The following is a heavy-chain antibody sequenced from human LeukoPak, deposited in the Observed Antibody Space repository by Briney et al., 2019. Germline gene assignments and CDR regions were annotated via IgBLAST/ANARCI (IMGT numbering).Heavy chain of an antibody. V-gene: IGHV3-23*01. CDR1: GFTFCSYA. Sequence: GGSLRLSCAASGFTFCSYAMSWARQAPGKGLEWVSSIGGSGGSTYYADSVKGRFPISRDNSKNTLYLQMNSLRAEDTAVYYCAKVETAAAATLRGFDYWGQGTLVTVSS. CDR3: AKVETAAAATLRGFDY. J-gene: IGHJ4*02. CDR2: IGGSGGST. D-gene: IGHD6-13*01.